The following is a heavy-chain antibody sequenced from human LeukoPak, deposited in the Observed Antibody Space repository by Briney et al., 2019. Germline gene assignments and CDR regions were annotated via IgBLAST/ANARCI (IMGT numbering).Heavy chain of an antibody. CDR2: ISAYNGNT. J-gene: IGHJ3*02. V-gene: IGHV1-18*01. Sequence: GSVKVSCKASGYTFTSYGISWVRQAPGQGLEWMGWISAYNGNTNYAQKLQGRVTMTTDTSTSTAYMELRSLRSEDTAVYYCAREKHYYGSGSSSDAFDIWGQGTMVTVSS. CDR1: GYTFTSYG. D-gene: IGHD3-10*01. CDR3: AREKHYYGSGSSSDAFDI.